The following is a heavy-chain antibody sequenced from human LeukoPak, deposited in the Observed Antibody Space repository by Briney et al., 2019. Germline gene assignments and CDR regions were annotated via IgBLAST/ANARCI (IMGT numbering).Heavy chain of an antibody. Sequence: SETLSLTCSVSGASINNYYWTWIRQPPGKGLEWIGYVYHTGASGYHPSLRSRVAMSLDTSKNQVSLNLRSVTAADTAVYFCTRVVNGGHFDYWGQGTLVTVSS. V-gene: IGHV4-59*01. CDR2: VYHTGAS. D-gene: IGHD2-8*01. CDR1: GASINNYY. J-gene: IGHJ4*02. CDR3: TRVVNGGHFDY.